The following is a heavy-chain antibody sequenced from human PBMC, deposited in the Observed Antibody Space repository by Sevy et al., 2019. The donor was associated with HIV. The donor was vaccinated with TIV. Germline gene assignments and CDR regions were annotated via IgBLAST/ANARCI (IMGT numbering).Heavy chain of an antibody. CDR3: AREGCTKPHDY. Sequence: GGSLRLSCAASGFTFSDHYVDWVRQAPGKGLEWVSTFSFGCGKINYADSVKGRFTISRDDSRNTFYLQMNSLRAEDTAIYYCAREGCTKPHDYWGQGTVVTVSS. CDR2: FSFGCGKI. CDR1: GFTFSDHY. V-gene: IGHV3-11*05. J-gene: IGHJ4*02. D-gene: IGHD2-8*01.